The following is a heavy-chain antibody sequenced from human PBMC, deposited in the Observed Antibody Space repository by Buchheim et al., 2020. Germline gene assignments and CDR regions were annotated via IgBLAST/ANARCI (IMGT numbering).Heavy chain of an antibody. CDR1: GFTFSSHG. V-gene: IGHV3-30*18. CDR3: AKVRTTLWYYGMDV. D-gene: IGHD1-7*01. Sequence: QVQLVESGGGVVQPGRSLRLSCAASGFTFSSHGMHWVRQAPGKGLEWVAVISYDGNNKYYADSVKGRFTIYRDNSKNTLYLQMNSLRAEDTAVYYCAKVRTTLWYYGMDVWGQGAT. J-gene: IGHJ6*02. CDR2: ISYDGNNK.